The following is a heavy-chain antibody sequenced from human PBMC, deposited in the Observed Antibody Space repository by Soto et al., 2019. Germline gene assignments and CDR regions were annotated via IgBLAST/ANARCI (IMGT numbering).Heavy chain of an antibody. J-gene: IGHJ4*02. CDR1: GFMFSNHG. CDR3: VRGDNWDDEASAD. V-gene: IGHV3-33*01. D-gene: IGHD1-1*01. Sequence: QVQLVESGGGVVQPGRSLRLSCAASGFMFSNHGMHWGRQAPGKGLEWVAVIWADGNNRYYADSVKGRFTISRDNSKNTVYLQMNSLRAEDTAVYYCVRGDNWDDEASADWGQGTLVTVSS. CDR2: IWADGNNR.